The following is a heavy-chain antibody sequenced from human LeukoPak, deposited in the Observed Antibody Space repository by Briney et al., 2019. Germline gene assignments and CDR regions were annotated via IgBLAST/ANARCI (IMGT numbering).Heavy chain of an antibody. J-gene: IGHJ4*02. CDR2: IYYSGST. D-gene: IGHD3-22*01. CDR3: ARWYYDSSGYYDY. Sequence: SETLSLTCTVSGGSISSYYWGWIRQPPGKGLEWIGSIYYSGSTYYNPSLKSRVTISVDTSKNQFSLKLSSVTAADTAVYYCARWYYDSSGYYDYWGQGTLVTVSS. V-gene: IGHV4-39*07. CDR1: GGSISSYY.